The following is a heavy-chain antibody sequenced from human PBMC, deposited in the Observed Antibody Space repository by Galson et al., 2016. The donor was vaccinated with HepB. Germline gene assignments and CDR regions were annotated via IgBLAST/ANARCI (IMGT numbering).Heavy chain of an antibody. CDR1: GDSVSSDSAA. J-gene: IGHJ5*02. D-gene: IGHD1-26*01. CDR2: TYYRSKWYN. CDR3: ARSWGIVGASTFDWFDP. V-gene: IGHV6-1*01. Sequence: CAISGDSVSSDSAAWNWIRQSPSRGLEWLGRTYYRSKWYNDNAVSVKSRITINPDTSKNQFSLQLNSVTPEDTAVYYCARSWGIVGASTFDWFDPWGQGTLVTVSS.